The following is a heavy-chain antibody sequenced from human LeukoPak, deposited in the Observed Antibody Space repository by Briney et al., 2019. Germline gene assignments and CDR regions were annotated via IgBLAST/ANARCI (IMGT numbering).Heavy chain of an antibody. V-gene: IGHV3-11*04. CDR1: GFTFSDYY. CDR2: ISSSGSTI. J-gene: IGHJ4*02. D-gene: IGHD3-3*01. Sequence: GGSLRLSCAASGFTFSDYYMSWIRQAPGKGLEWGSYISSSGSTIYYADSVKGRFTISRDNAKHSLYLQMNSLRAEDTAVYYCARGEGYDFWSGYYTDYWGQGTLVTVSS. CDR3: ARGEGYDFWSGYYTDY.